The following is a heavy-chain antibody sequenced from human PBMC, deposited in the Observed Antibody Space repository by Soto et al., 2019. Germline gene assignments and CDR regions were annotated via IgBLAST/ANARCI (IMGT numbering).Heavy chain of an antibody. CDR2: IDPSDSYT. J-gene: IGHJ6*02. V-gene: IGHV5-10-1*01. Sequence: XXSLKISCKGSGYSVTSYWINWVRQMHGKGLEWMGRIDPSDSYTNYSPSFQGHVTISADKSISTAYLQWSSLKPSDTAMYYCARQEWELVNYGMDVWGQGTTVTVSS. CDR3: ARQEWELVNYGMDV. D-gene: IGHD1-26*01. CDR1: GYSVTSYW.